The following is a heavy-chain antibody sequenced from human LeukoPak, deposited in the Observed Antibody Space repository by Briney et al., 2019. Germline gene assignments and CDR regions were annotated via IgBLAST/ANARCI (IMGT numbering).Heavy chain of an antibody. D-gene: IGHD3-22*01. J-gene: IGHJ3*02. CDR1: GGSISSYY. Sequence: ASETLSLTCTVSGGSISSYYWSWIRQPPGKGLEWIGYIYYSGSTNYNPSLKSRVTISVDTSKNQFSLKLSSVTAADTAVYYCARESPNYYDSSGYYPDAFDIWGQGTMVTVSS. V-gene: IGHV4-59*01. CDR2: IYYSGST. CDR3: ARESPNYYDSSGYYPDAFDI.